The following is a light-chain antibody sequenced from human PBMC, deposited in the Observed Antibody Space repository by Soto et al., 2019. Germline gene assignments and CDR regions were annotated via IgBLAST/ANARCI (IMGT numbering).Light chain of an antibody. CDR1: QSVASSY. CDR2: SSS. Sequence: EIVLTQSPGTLSLSPGERATLSCRASQSVASSYLAWYQQKPGQAPRLLIYSSSNRATSIPDRFSGSVSVTDFILTISGLEPEYLAVYYCQQGLTFGGGTKVEIK. J-gene: IGKJ4*01. CDR3: QQGLT. V-gene: IGKV3-20*01.